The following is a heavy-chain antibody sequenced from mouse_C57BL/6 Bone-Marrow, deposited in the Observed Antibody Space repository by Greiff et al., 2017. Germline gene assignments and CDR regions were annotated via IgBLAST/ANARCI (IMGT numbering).Heavy chain of an antibody. J-gene: IGHJ4*01. Sequence: QVQLQQSGAELVMPGASVKLSCKASGYTFTSYWMHWVKQRPGQGLEWIGEIDPSDSYTNYNQKFKGKSTLTVDKSSSTAYMQLSSLTSEDSAVYYCARIGYAMDYWGQGTSVTVSS. CDR3: ARIGYAMDY. V-gene: IGHV1-69*01. CDR1: GYTFTSYW. CDR2: IDPSDSYT.